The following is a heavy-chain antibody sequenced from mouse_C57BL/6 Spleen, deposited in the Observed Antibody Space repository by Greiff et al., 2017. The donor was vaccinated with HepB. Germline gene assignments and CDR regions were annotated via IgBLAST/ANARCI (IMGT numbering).Heavy chain of an antibody. CDR1: GFTFSSYA. D-gene: IGHD1-1*01. CDR2: ISDGGSYT. J-gene: IGHJ3*01. Sequence: DVKLVESGGGLVKPGGSLKLSCAASGFTFSSYAMSWVRQTPEKRLEWVATISDGGSYTYYPDNVKGRFTISRDNAKNNLYLQMSHLKSEDTAMYYCAREITTVVEGAWFAYWGQGTLVTVSA. CDR3: AREITTVVEGAWFAY. V-gene: IGHV5-4*01.